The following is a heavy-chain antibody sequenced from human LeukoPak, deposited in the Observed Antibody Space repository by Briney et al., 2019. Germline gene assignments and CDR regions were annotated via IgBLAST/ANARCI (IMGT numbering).Heavy chain of an antibody. CDR3: ASLCSSSWYDAFDI. Sequence: PSETLSLTCTVSGGSISSYYWSWIRQPPGKGLEWIGYIYYSGSTNYNPSLKSRVTISVDTSKNQFSLKLSSVTAADTAVYYCASLCSSSWYDAFDIWGQGTMVTVSS. CDR2: IYYSGST. CDR1: GGSISSYY. J-gene: IGHJ3*02. D-gene: IGHD6-13*01. V-gene: IGHV4-59*01.